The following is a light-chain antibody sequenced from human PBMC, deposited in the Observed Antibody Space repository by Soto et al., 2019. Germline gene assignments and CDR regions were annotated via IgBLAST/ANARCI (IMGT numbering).Light chain of an antibody. CDR3: QQSFGSTPIT. J-gene: IGKJ5*01. CDR2: VAS. CDR1: QNIENY. Sequence: DIQMTQSPSSLSASLGDTVTISCRASQNIENYLHWYQQKAGKAPEVLLYVASVLKDGVSSRFSCSRYGTDFTLTITNLQPEDFAMYYCQQSFGSTPITFGQGTRLDIK. V-gene: IGKV1-39*01.